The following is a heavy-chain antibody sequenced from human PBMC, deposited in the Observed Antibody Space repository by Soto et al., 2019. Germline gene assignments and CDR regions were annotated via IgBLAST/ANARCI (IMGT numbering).Heavy chain of an antibody. J-gene: IGHJ4*02. D-gene: IGHD3-10*01. CDR1: GGSFSGYY. V-gene: IGHV4-34*01. Sequence: SETLSLTCAVYGGSFSGYYWSWIRQPPGKGLEWIGEINHSGSTNYNPSLKSRVTISVDTSKNQFSLKLSSVTAADTAVYYCARSRGSGTRGFDYWGQGTLVTVSS. CDR3: ARSRGSGTRGFDY. CDR2: INHSGST.